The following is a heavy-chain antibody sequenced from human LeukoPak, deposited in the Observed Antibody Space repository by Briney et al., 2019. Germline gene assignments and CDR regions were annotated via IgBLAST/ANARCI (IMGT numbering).Heavy chain of an antibody. CDR2: ISGSGGST. V-gene: IGHV3-23*01. CDR1: GFTFSSYA. CDR3: AKTKSPFYYGMDV. Sequence: GGSLRLSCAASGFTFSSYAMSWVRQAPGKGLEWVSTISGSGGSTYYADSVKGRFTISRDNSKNTLSLQMNSLRAEDTAAYYCAKTKSPFYYGMDVWGQGTTVTVSS. J-gene: IGHJ6*02. D-gene: IGHD2-8*01.